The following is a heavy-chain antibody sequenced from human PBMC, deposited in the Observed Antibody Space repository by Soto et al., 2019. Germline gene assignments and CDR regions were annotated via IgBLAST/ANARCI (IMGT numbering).Heavy chain of an antibody. Sequence: GESLKISCAASGFTFSNAWMSWVRQAPGKGLEWVGRIKSKTDGGTTDYAAPVKGRFTISRDDSKNTLYLQMNSLKTEDTAVYYCTTGTGYSSGLPGYWGQGTLVTVSS. J-gene: IGHJ4*02. CDR3: TTGTGYSSGLPGY. CDR1: GFTFSNAW. D-gene: IGHD6-19*01. CDR2: IKSKTDGGTT. V-gene: IGHV3-15*01.